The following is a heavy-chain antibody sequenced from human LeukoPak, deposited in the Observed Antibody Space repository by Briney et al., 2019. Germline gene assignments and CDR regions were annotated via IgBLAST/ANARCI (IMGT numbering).Heavy chain of an antibody. CDR1: GYTFTNYY. CDR2: INPSGGST. CDR3: ARDGVMVRGVLYYYYMDV. J-gene: IGHJ6*03. V-gene: IGHV1-46*01. D-gene: IGHD3-10*01. Sequence: ASVKVSCKASGYTFTNYYMHWVRQAPGQRLEWMGIINPSGGSTSYAQKFQDRVTMTRDMSTTTDYMELSSLRPEDTAVYYCARDGVMVRGVLYYYYMDVWGKGTTVTVSS.